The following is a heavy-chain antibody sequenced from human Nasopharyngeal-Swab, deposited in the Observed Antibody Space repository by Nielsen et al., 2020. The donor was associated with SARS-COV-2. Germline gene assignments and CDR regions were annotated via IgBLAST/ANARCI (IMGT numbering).Heavy chain of an antibody. D-gene: IGHD2-15*01. J-gene: IGHJ3*02. V-gene: IGHV1-18*01. CDR2: ISAYNGNT. CDR1: GYTFTSYG. CDR3: AGGGYCSGGSCYSFDAFDI. Sequence: ASVQVSCKASGYTFTSYGISWVRQAPGQGLEWMGWISAYNGNTNYAQKLKGRVTMTTDTSTSTAYMELRSLRSDDTAVYYCAGGGYCSGGSCYSFDAFDIWGQGTMVTVSS.